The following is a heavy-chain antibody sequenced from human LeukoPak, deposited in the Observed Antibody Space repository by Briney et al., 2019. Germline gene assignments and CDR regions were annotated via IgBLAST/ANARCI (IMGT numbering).Heavy chain of an antibody. J-gene: IGHJ5*02. V-gene: IGHV7-4-1*01. CDR2: INTYTGNP. CDR1: GYTFTTYA. Sequence: ASVKVSCKASGYTFTTYAMNWVPQAPGQGLEWMGWINTYTGNPTYAQDFTGRFVFSLDTSVSTAYLQIYSLKADDTAVYYCARLVAAGGSGSFDPWGQGTLVTVSS. D-gene: IGHD6-13*01. CDR3: ARLVAAGGSGSFDP.